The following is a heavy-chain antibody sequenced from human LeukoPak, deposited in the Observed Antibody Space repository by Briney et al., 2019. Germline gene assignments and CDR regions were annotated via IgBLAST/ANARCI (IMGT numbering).Heavy chain of an antibody. D-gene: IGHD1-26*01. J-gene: IGHJ3*02. Sequence: GGSLRLSCAASGFTFSSYSMNWVRQAPGKGLEWVSYISSSSSTIYYADSVKGRFTISRDNAKNSLYLQMNSLRAEDTAVYYCVRESGGTYYEAFDIWGQGTMVTVSS. CDR2: ISSSSSTI. CDR1: GFTFSSYS. CDR3: VRESGGTYYEAFDI. V-gene: IGHV3-48*01.